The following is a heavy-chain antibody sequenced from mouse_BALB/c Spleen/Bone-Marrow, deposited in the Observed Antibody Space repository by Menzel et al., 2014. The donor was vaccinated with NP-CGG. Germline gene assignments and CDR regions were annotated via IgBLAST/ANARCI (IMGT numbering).Heavy chain of an antibody. V-gene: IGHV1-4*01. CDR1: GYTLINYG. J-gene: IGHJ3*01. CDR3: ARGGIYDGYSY. Sequence: QVQLQQSGAELAKPRAPVKMSGKASGYTLINYGMHWEKQRPGQGREWIGNIDPSTGYTEYNQKFKDKATLTADKSSSTAYMQLSSLTSEDSAVYYCARGGIYDGYSYWGQGTLVTVSA. D-gene: IGHD2-3*01. CDR2: IDPSTGYT.